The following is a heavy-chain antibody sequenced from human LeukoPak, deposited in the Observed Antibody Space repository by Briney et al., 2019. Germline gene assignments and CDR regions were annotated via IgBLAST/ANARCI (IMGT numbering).Heavy chain of an antibody. V-gene: IGHV1-2*02. J-gene: IGHJ3*02. CDR3: ARVCYDILTGSLTPTCGAFDI. Sequence: ASVKVSCKASGYTFTGYYMHWVRQAPGQGLEWMGWINPNSGGTNYAQKFQGRVTMTRDTSISTAYMELSRLRSDDTAVYSCARVCYDILTGSLTPTCGAFDIWGQGTMVTVSS. D-gene: IGHD3-9*01. CDR2: INPNSGGT. CDR1: GYTFTGYY.